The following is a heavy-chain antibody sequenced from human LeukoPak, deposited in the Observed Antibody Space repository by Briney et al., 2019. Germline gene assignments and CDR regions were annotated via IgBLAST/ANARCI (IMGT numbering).Heavy chain of an antibody. CDR2: INPNSGGT. D-gene: IGHD1-7*01. CDR3: ARGELRRYNWNFLIDAFDI. V-gene: IGHV1-2*02. J-gene: IGHJ3*02. CDR1: GYTFTGYY. Sequence: ASVKVSCKASGYTFTGYYMHWVRQAPGQGLEWMGWINPNSGGTNYAQKFQGRVTMTRDTSISTAYMELSRLRSDGTAVYYCARGELRRYNWNFLIDAFDIWGQGTMVTVSS.